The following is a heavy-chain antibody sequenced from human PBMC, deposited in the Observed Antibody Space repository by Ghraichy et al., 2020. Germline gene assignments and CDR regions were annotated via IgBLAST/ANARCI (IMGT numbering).Heavy chain of an antibody. V-gene: IGHV3-7*01. Sequence: GGSLRLSCAASGFTFSSYWMSWVRQAPGKGLEWVANIKQDGSEKYYVDSVKGRFTISRDNAKNSLYLQMNSLRAEDTAVYYCARDYYDSSGYFDYWGQGTLVTVSS. CDR3: ARDYYDSSGYFDY. J-gene: IGHJ4*02. D-gene: IGHD3-22*01. CDR2: IKQDGSEK. CDR1: GFTFSSYW.